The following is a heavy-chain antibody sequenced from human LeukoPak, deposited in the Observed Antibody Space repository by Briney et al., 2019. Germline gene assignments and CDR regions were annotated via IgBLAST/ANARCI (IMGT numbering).Heavy chain of an antibody. Sequence: ASVKVSCKASGYTFTGYYMHWVRQAPGQGLEWMGRINPNSGGTNYVQKFQGRVTMTRDTSISTAYMELSRLRSDDTAVYYCARGLGYCSGGSCYYMDVWGKGTTVTVSS. CDR1: GYTFTGYY. CDR2: INPNSGGT. J-gene: IGHJ6*03. D-gene: IGHD2-15*01. CDR3: ARGLGYCSGGSCYYMDV. V-gene: IGHV1-2*06.